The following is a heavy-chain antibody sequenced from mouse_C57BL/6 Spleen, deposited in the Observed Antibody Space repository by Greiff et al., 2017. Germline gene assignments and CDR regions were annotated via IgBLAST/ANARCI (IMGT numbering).Heavy chain of an antibody. CDR3: ARHDFDY. CDR2: ISSGSSTI. Sequence: DVKLQESGGGLVKPGGSLKLSCAASGFTFSDYGMHWVRQAPEKGLEWVAYISSGSSTIYYADTVKGRFTISRDNAKNTLFLQMTSLRSEDTAMYYCARHDFDYWGQGTTLTVSS. J-gene: IGHJ2*01. CDR1: GFTFSDYG. V-gene: IGHV5-17*01.